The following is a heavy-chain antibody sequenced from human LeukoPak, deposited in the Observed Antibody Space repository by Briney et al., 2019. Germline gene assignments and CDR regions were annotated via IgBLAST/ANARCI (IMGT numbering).Heavy chain of an antibody. CDR1: GFTFSSYA. V-gene: IGHV3-23*01. CDR3: ARDAIPAGKSPGN. CDR2: ISGSGGST. D-gene: IGHD2-21*01. Sequence: PGRSLRLSCAASGFTFSSYAMSWVRQAPGKGLEWVSAISGSGGSTYYADSVKGRFTISRDNSKNTLYLQMNSLRAEDTAVYYCARDAIPAGKSPGNWGQGTLVTVSS. J-gene: IGHJ4*02.